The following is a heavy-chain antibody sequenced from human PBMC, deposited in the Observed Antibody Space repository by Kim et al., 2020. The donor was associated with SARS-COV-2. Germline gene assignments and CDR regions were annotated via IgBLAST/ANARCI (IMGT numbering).Heavy chain of an antibody. D-gene: IGHD3-10*01. Sequence: ASVKVSCKASGYTFTSYAMNWVRQVPGQGLEWMGWINTNTGNPTYAQGFTGRFVFSLDTSVSTAYLQISSLKAEDTAVYYCARVGLYYGSGSLSGMDVWGQGTTVTVSS. CDR1: GYTFTSYA. J-gene: IGHJ6*02. CDR3: ARVGLYYGSGSLSGMDV. V-gene: IGHV7-4-1*02. CDR2: INTNTGNP.